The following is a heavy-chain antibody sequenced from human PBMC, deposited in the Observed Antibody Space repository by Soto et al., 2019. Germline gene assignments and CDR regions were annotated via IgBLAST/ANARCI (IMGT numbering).Heavy chain of an antibody. D-gene: IGHD3-10*01. CDR2: IYYSGST. J-gene: IGHJ6*02. Sequence: SETLSLTCTVSGGSISSYYWSWIRQPPGKGLEWIGYIYYSGSTNYNPSLKSRVTISVDTSKNQFSLKLSSVTAADTAVYYCARDSGVLWFGELLGSGSSYYYYGMDVWGQGTTVTVSS. CDR1: GGSISSYY. V-gene: IGHV4-59*01. CDR3: ARDSGVLWFGELLGSGSSYYYYGMDV.